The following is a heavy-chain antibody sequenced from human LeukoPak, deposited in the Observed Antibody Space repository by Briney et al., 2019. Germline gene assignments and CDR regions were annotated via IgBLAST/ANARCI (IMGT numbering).Heavy chain of an antibody. V-gene: IGHV4-4*09. Sequence: SETLSLTCTVSGGSISSYYWSWIRQPPGKGLEWIGYIYTSGSTNYNPSLKSRVTISVDTSKNQFSLKLSSVTAADTAVYYCARSHYGSGSDYWGQGTLVTVSS. CDR1: GGSISSYY. CDR3: ARSHYGSGSDY. J-gene: IGHJ4*02. CDR2: IYTSGST. D-gene: IGHD3-10*01.